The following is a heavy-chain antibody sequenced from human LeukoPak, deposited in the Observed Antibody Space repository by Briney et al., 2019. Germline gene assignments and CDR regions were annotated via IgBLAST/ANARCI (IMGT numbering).Heavy chain of an antibody. CDR3: AKDETTASDAFDI. D-gene: IGHD4-17*01. CDR1: GFTFSSYG. J-gene: IGHJ3*02. CDR2: IRYDGSNK. Sequence: GGSLRLSCAASGFTFSSYGMHWVRQAPGKGLEWVAFIRYDGSNKYYADSVKGRFTISRDNSKNTLYLQMNSLRAEDTAVYYCAKDETTASDAFDIWGQGTMVTVSS. V-gene: IGHV3-30*02.